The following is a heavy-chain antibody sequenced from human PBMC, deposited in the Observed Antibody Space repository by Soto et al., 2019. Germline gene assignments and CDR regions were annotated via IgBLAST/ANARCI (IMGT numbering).Heavy chain of an antibody. CDR1: GYTFTSYA. J-gene: IGHJ4*02. D-gene: IGHD3-22*01. CDR2: INAGIGKT. V-gene: IGHV1-3*01. CDR3: AREDDSSGYYPRFDY. Sequence: ASVKVSCKDSGYTFTSYAMHWVRQAPGQRLEWMGWINAGIGKTKYSQKFQGRVTITADKSTSTAYMELSSLRSEDTAVYYCAREDDSSGYYPRFDYWGQGTLVTVSS.